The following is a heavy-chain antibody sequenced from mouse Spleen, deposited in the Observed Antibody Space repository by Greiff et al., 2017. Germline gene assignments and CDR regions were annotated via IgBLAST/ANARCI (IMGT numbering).Heavy chain of an antibody. CDR3: ARSDGYNY. Sequence: VQLQQSGAELVRPGTSVKVSCKASGYAFTNYLIECVKQRPGQGLEWIGVINPGSGGTNYNEKFKGKATLTADKSSSTAYMQLSSLTSEDSAVYFCARSDGYNYWGQGTTLTVSS. J-gene: IGHJ2*01. D-gene: IGHD2-3*01. CDR2: INPGSGGT. CDR1: GYAFTNYL. V-gene: IGHV1-54*01.